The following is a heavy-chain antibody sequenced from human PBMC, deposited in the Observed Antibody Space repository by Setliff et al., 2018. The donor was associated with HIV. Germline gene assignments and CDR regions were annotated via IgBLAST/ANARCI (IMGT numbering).Heavy chain of an antibody. CDR3: ASSITVAAGRSHYYYAMDV. V-gene: IGHV5-51*01. J-gene: IGHJ6*02. CDR1: GYSFTGYW. D-gene: IGHD1-20*01. Sequence: GESLKISCKGSGYSFTGYWIGWVRQMPGKGLEWMGIIYPGGSDTRYSPSFQGQVTISADKSISTAYLQWSSLKASDTAMYYCASSITVAAGRSHYYYAMDVWGQGTTVTVSS. CDR2: IYPGGSDT.